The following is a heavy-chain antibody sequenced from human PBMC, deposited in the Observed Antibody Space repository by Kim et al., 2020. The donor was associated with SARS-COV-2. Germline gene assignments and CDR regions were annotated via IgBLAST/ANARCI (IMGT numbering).Heavy chain of an antibody. D-gene: IGHD3-10*01. J-gene: IGHJ5*02. V-gene: IGHV4-34*01. CDR1: GGSFSGYY. Sequence: SETLSLTCAVYGGSFSGYYWSWIRQPPGKGLEWIGEINHSGSTNYNPSLKSRVTISVDTSKNQFSLKLSSVTAADTAVYYCARGRVITMAQTRFDPWGQGTLVTVSS. CDR2: INHSGST. CDR3: ARGRVITMAQTRFDP.